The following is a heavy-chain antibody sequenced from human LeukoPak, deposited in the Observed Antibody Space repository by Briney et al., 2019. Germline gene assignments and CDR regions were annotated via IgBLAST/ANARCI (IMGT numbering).Heavy chain of an antibody. CDR1: GYSISSGYY. CDR3: ATYYDSGGYPDY. V-gene: IGHV4-38-2*02. Sequence: PSETLSLTCTVSGYSISSGYYWGWIRQPPGKGLEWIGSIYHSGSTYYNPSLKSRVTISVDTSKNQFSLKLSSVTAADTAVYYCATYYDSGGYPDYWGQGTLVTVSS. J-gene: IGHJ4*02. D-gene: IGHD3-22*01. CDR2: IYHSGST.